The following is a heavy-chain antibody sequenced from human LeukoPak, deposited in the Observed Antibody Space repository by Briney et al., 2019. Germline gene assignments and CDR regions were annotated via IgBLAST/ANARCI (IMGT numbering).Heavy chain of an antibody. Sequence: SQTLSLTCTVSGGSISSGDYYWSWIRQPPGKGLEWIGYIYYSGSTYYNPSLKSRVTISVDTSKNQFSLKLSSVTAADTAVYYCARDSREDTPYYYYGMDVCGQGTTVTVSS. CDR3: ARDSREDTPYYYYGMDV. J-gene: IGHJ6*02. CDR2: IYYSGST. CDR1: GGSISSGDYY. D-gene: IGHD2-15*01. V-gene: IGHV4-30-4*01.